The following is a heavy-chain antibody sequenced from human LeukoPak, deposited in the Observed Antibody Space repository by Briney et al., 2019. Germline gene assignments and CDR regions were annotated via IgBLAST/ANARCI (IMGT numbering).Heavy chain of an antibody. V-gene: IGHV3-21*01. CDR1: GFTFSSYS. J-gene: IGHJ6*03. Sequence: GGSLRLSCAASGFTFSSYSMNWVRQAPGKGLEWVSSISSSSSYIYYADSVKGRFTISRDNAKNSLYLQMNSLRAEDTAVYYCACYGVPYSSKYYYYMDVWGKGTTVTVSS. CDR2: ISSSSSYI. D-gene: IGHD4/OR15-4a*01. CDR3: ACYGVPYSSKYYYYMDV.